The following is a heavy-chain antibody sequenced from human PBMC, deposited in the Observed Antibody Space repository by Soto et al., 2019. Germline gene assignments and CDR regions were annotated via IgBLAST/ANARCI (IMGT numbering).Heavy chain of an antibody. D-gene: IGHD2-8*01. CDR2: ISGRGDST. CDR3: AKERDNGADRYYFDD. Sequence: GGSLRLSCAASGLTFWSYWMSWVRQAPGKGLEWVSAISGRGDSTYYADSVKGRFTISRDQSKNTLYLQMHSLRAEDTAVYFCAKERDNGADRYYFDDWGQGTLVTVSS. V-gene: IGHV3-23*01. J-gene: IGHJ4*02. CDR1: GLTFWSYW.